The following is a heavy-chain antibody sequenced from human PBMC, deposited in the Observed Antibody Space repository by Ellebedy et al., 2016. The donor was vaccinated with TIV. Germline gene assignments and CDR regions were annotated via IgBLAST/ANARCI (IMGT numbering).Heavy chain of an antibody. J-gene: IGHJ4*02. CDR2: INQDGSEK. CDR1: GFTFSTHW. Sequence: GGSLRLSXAASGFTFSTHWMTWLRRAPGKGLEWVANINQDGSEKYYVDSVKGRFTISRDSAKNSLYLQMNSLRAEDTAVYFCARGYGEGVYWGQGTLVTVSS. V-gene: IGHV3-7*01. CDR3: ARGYGEGVY. D-gene: IGHD4-17*01.